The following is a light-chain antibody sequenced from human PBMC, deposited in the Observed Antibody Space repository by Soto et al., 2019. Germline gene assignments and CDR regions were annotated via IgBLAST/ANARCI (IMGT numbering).Light chain of an antibody. CDR3: QSYDSSLNGGV. CDR2: GNS. V-gene: IGLV1-40*01. J-gene: IGLJ3*02. Sequence: VLTQPPSVSGAPGQRVTISCTGSSSNIGAGYDVHWYQQLPGTAPKLLIYGNSNRPSGVPDRFSGSKSGTSASLAITGLQAEDEADYYCQSYDSSLNGGVFGGGTQLTVL. CDR1: SSNIGAGYD.